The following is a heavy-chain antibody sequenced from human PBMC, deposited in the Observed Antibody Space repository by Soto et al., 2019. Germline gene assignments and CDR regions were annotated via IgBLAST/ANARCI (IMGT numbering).Heavy chain of an antibody. CDR1: GFTVSSNY. CDR2: IYSVGTT. CDR3: ALLSN. V-gene: IGHV3-53*02. J-gene: IGHJ4*02. D-gene: IGHD6-6*01. Sequence: EVQLVDTGGGLIQPGGSLRLSCAASGFTVSSNYMNWVRKAPGKGLEWVSIIYSVGTTSYADSVKGRFTISRDNFKNTLHLQMNSLRAEVTAVYYCALLSNWGQGTLVTVSS.